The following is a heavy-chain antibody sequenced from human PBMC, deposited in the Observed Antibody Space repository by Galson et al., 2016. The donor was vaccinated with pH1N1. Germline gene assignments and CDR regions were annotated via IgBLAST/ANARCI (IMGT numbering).Heavy chain of an antibody. V-gene: IGHV1-18*01. CDR1: GYMFTSCG. J-gene: IGHJ5*02. CDR2: ISGYNGNT. Sequence: SVKVSCKASGYMFTSCGITWVRQAPGQGLEWMGLISGYNGNTNYAQKFRGRLTMTTDTSTTTAYMELRSLRSDDTAFYYCARLSGSRWLDPWGQGTLVTVSS. D-gene: IGHD3-10*01. CDR3: ARLSGSRWLDP.